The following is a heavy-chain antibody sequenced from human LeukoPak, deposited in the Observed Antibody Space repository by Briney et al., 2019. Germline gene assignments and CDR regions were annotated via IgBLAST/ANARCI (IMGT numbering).Heavy chain of an antibody. CDR3: ARGLYDRMDV. CDR2: IIPIFGTA. V-gene: IGHV1-69*13. D-gene: IGHD3-22*01. CDR1: GGTFSSYA. J-gene: IGHJ6*02. Sequence: ASVQVSCKASGGTFSSYAISWVRQAPGQGLEWMGGIIPIFGTANYAQKFQGRVTITADESTSTAYMELSSLRSEDTAVYYCARGLYDRMDVWGQGTTVTVSS.